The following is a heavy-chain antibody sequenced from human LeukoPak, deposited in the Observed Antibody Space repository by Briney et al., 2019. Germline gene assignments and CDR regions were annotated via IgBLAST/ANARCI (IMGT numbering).Heavy chain of an antibody. Sequence: RASVKVSCKASGYTFTNYGVSWVRQAPGQGLEWMGRIIPILGIASYAQKFQGRVTITADKSTSTAYMELSSLRSEDTAVYYCARDSGYSSGWYGYWGQGTLVTVSS. D-gene: IGHD6-19*01. CDR2: IIPILGIA. V-gene: IGHV1-69*04. CDR1: GYTFTNYG. J-gene: IGHJ4*02. CDR3: ARDSGYSSGWYGY.